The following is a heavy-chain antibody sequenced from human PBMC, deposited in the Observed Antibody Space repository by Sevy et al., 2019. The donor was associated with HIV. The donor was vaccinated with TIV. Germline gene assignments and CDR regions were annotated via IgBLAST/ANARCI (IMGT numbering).Heavy chain of an antibody. CDR3: ARGLATADTPEYYFDS. CDR2: ITRNSYEAYGGTT. J-gene: IGHJ4*02. Sequence: GGSLRLSCTTSGFTFHDYASSWFRQAPGKGLEWVAFITRNSYEAYGGTTEYAASVKGRFIISSDDSKSIAYLQMNSLKTEDSAVYYCARGLATADTPEYYFDSWGQGTLVTVSS. CDR1: GFTFHDYA. V-gene: IGHV3-49*03. D-gene: IGHD5-12*01.